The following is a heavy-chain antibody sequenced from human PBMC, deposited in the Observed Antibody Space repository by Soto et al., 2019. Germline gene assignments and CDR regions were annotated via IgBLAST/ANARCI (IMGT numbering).Heavy chain of an antibody. J-gene: IGHJ4*02. V-gene: IGHV1-18*01. D-gene: IGHD6-19*01. Sequence: ASVKVSCKASGYTFTTYGISWVRQAPGQGPEWMGWISAYNGNTNYAQKVQGRVTMTTDTSTSTAYMELRSLRSDDTAGYYCARDDCVSGTCFVSYWGQGTPVTVSS. CDR1: GYTFTTYG. CDR3: ARDDCVSGTCFVSY. CDR2: ISAYNGNT.